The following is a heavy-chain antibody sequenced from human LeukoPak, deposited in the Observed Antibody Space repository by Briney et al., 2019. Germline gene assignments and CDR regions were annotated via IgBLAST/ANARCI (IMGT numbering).Heavy chain of an antibody. V-gene: IGHV1-46*01. J-gene: IGHJ4*02. Sequence: ASVKVSCKASGYTFTSYYMHWVRQAPGQGLEWMGIINPSGGSTSYAQKFQGRVTMTRDTSTSTVYMELSSLRSEDTAVYYCAREGGGNSDFSMEYYFDYGGQGTLVTVSS. CDR1: GYTFTSYY. CDR2: INPSGGST. D-gene: IGHD4-23*01. CDR3: AREGGGNSDFSMEYYFDY.